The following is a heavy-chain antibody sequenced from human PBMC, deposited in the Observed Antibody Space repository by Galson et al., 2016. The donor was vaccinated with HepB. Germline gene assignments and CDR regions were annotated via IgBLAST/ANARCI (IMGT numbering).Heavy chain of an antibody. CDR2: IWPGGSDG. CDR3: ARRGGGGWYPVDS. Sequence: QSGAEVKKPGESLKISCKGSGYRFTDFWIGWVRQMPGKGLEWMGIIWPGGSDGRYSPSFQGQVTMSVDKSLSTAYLQWNSLQASDNGMYFCARRGGGGWYPVDSWGQGTLVTVSS. CDR1: GYRFTDFW. V-gene: IGHV5-51*01. J-gene: IGHJ4*02. D-gene: IGHD6-19*01.